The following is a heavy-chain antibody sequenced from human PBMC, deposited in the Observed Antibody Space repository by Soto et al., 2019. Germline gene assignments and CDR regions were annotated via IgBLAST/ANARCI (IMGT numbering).Heavy chain of an antibody. J-gene: IGHJ5*02. D-gene: IGHD3-9*01. Sequence: SETLSLTCAVYGGSFSGYYWSWIRQPPGKGLEWIGEINHSGSTNYNPSLKSRVTISVDTSKNQFSLKLSSVTAADTAVYYCARALDDILTGYWNWFDPWGQGTLVTVSS. V-gene: IGHV4-34*01. CDR2: INHSGST. CDR1: GGSFSGYY. CDR3: ARALDDILTGYWNWFDP.